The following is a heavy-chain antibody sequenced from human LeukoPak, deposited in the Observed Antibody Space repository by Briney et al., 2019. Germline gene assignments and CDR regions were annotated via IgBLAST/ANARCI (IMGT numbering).Heavy chain of an antibody. CDR1: GYTLTELS. CDR2: FDPEDGET. Sequence: GALVKVSCKVSGYTLTELSMHWVRQAPGKGLEWMGGFDPEDGETIYAQKFQGRVTMTKDTSTDTAYMELSSLRSEDTAVYYCATDLTTGFYYYYYGMDVWGQGTTVTVSS. V-gene: IGHV1-24*01. CDR3: ATDLTTGFYYYYYGMDV. J-gene: IGHJ6*02. D-gene: IGHD4-17*01.